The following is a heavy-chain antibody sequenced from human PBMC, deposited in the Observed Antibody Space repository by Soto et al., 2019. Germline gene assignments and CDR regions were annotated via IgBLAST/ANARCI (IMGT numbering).Heavy chain of an antibody. Sequence: QVQLQQWGAGLLKPSETLSLTCAVYGGSFSGYYWSWIRQPPGKGLEWIGEINHSGSTNYNPSLNSRVTTSVDTSKNQFSLKLSSVTAADTAVYYCARGRGSSGYYYSNWFDPWGQGTLVTVSS. CDR3: ARGRGSSGYYYSNWFDP. CDR2: INHSGST. V-gene: IGHV4-34*01. D-gene: IGHD3-22*01. CDR1: GGSFSGYY. J-gene: IGHJ5*02.